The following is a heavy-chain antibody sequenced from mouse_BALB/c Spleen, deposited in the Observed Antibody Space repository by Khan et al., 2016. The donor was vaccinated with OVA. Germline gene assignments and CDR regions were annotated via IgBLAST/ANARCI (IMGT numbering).Heavy chain of an antibody. Sequence: EVELVESGGGLVKPGGSLKLSCAPSGFAFSSYDMSWVRQTPEKRLEWVATISGTGIYTYYPDSVKGRFTISRDNARNTLYLQMSSLRSADTALYYCSRPSYYGNPWFTYWGQGTLVTVSA. CDR2: ISGTGIYT. CDR1: GFAFSSYD. J-gene: IGHJ3*01. CDR3: SRPSYYGNPWFTY. V-gene: IGHV5-9*02. D-gene: IGHD2-10*01.